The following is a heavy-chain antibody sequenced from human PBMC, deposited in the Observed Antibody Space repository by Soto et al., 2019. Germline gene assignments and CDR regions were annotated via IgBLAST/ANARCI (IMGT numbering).Heavy chain of an antibody. J-gene: IGHJ6*03. D-gene: IGHD4-17*01. V-gene: IGHV4-31*03. CDR1: GCSISSGGYY. CDR2: IYYSGST. CDR3: ARGPHRRTTVTTDHYYYYMDV. Sequence: PSETLSLTCTFSGCSISSGGYYWSWIRQHPGKGLEWIGYIYYSGSTYYNPSLKSRVTISVDTSKNQFSLKLSSVTAADTAVYYCARGPHRRTTVTTDHYYYYMDVRGKGTTGTVSS.